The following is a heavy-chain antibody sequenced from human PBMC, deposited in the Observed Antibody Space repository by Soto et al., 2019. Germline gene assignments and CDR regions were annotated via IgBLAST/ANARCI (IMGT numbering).Heavy chain of an antibody. CDR3: ATYSSSWKAFDC. CDR1: GYTFTGFH. V-gene: IGHV1-2*04. Sequence: QAHLVQSGAEVRKPGASVKVSCKASGYTFTGFHLHWVRQAPGHGLEWMGWINPNNGDTKYAQNFQGWVTLTRDTSITTAYMELSRLKSDDTAVYYCATYSSSWKAFDCWGQGTLVTVSS. CDR2: INPNNGDT. D-gene: IGHD6-13*01. J-gene: IGHJ4*02.